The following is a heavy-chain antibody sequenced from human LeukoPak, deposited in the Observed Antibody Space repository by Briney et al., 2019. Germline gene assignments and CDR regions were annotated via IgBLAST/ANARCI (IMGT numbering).Heavy chain of an antibody. CDR3: ARDRAGTCDY. Sequence: SETLSLTCGVSGGSFSGYYWSWVRQPPGKGLEWIGEINHDGSTNYNPSLKSRVTISVDTSKNQFSLKLSSVTAADTAVYYCARDRAGTCDYWGQGTLVTVSS. CDR2: INHDGST. CDR1: GGSFSGYY. D-gene: IGHD6-19*01. J-gene: IGHJ4*02. V-gene: IGHV4-34*01.